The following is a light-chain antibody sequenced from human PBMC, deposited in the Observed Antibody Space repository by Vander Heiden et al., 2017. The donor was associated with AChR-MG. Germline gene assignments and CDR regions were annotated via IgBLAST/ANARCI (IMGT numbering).Light chain of an antibody. V-gene: IGLV3-1*01. CDR2: QDS. CDR3: QAWDSSSVV. J-gene: IGLJ2*01. CDR1: KWGDKY. Sequence: SYALPQPPSVSVSPGQTASITCSGDKWGDKYACWYQQEPGQAPVLVIYQDSKRPSGIPERFSGSNSGNTATLTIGGTQAMDEADYYCQAWDSSSVVFGGGTKLTVL.